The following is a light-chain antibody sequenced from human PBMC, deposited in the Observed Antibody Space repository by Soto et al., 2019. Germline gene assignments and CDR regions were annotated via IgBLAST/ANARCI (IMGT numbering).Light chain of an antibody. V-gene: IGLV4-69*01. CDR1: SGHSNYA. J-gene: IGLJ2*01. CDR3: QTWGTGIVI. Sequence: QLVLTQSPSASASLGASVKLTCTLSSGHSNYAIAWHQQQPEKGPRYLMKLNRDGSHSKGDGIPNRFSGSSSGAERYLTISSLQSEDEAYYYCQTWGTGIVIFGGGTQLTVL. CDR2: LNRDGSH.